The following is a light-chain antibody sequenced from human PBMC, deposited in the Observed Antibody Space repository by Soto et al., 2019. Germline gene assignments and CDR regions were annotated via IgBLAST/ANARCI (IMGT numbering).Light chain of an antibody. V-gene: IGKV1-12*02. Sequence: DIQMTQSPSSVSASVGDRVTITCRASLDISYLLAWYQQKAGRAPKLLIYAASTLEGGVPSRFSGSGSGTHFTLTISSLQPEDFATYYCQQANSITFTFGHGTKVDMK. CDR3: QQANSITFT. CDR1: LDISYL. CDR2: AAS. J-gene: IGKJ3*01.